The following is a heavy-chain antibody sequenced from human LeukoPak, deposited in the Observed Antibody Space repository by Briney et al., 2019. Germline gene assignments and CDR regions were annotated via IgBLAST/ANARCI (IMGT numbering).Heavy chain of an antibody. CDR1: VFIFEDDA. D-gene: IGHD3-10*01. V-gene: IGHV3-9*01. CDR3: AKDFGSGKRNSYYYMDV. J-gene: IGHJ6*03. Sequence: SLRLPCAASVFIFEDDAMHWVRQAPGEGLEWVSGITYRGGNIGYADSVKGRFSISRDNAKNSLFLQMNSLRSEDAALYYCAKDFGSGKRNSYYYMDVWGKGTTVTVSS. CDR2: ITYRGGNI.